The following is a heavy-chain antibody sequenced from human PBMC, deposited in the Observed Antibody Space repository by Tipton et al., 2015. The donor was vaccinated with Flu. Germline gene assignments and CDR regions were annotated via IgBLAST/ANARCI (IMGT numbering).Heavy chain of an antibody. J-gene: IGHJ4*02. D-gene: IGHD3-10*02. CDR3: ARLSYYDVDLKNFYFDY. V-gene: IGHV4-59*04. Sequence: TLSLTCTVSGGSINGYYWSWIRQPPGKGLEWIGDMSYSENTYYNPSLKSRVVISVDTSKNHFSLKLRSVTAADTAVYYCARLSYYDVDLKNFYFDYWGQGALVTVSS. CDR2: MSYSENT. CDR1: GGSINGYY.